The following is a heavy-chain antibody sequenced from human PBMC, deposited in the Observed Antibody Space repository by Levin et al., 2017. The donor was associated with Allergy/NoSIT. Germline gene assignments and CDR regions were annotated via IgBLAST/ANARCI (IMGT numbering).Heavy chain of an antibody. CDR3: ARFGGDPTYYDFWSGYYLFYYYYMDV. J-gene: IGHJ6*03. CDR2: MNPNSGNT. Sequence: GESLKISCKASGYTFTSYDINWVRQATGQGLEWMGWMNPNSGNTGYAQKFQGRVTMTRNTSISTAYMELSSLRSEDTAVYYCARFGGDPTYYDFWSGYYLFYYYYMDVWGKGTTVTVSS. V-gene: IGHV1-8*01. CDR1: GYTFTSYD. D-gene: IGHD3-3*01.